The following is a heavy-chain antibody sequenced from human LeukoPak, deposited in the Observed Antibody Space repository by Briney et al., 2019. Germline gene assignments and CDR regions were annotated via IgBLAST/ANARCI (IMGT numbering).Heavy chain of an antibody. D-gene: IGHD3-16*01. CDR1: GFTFRTYD. Sequence: GGPLRLSCAASGFTFRTYDMHWVRQATGKSLEWVAAIATGGDTYYAGSVNGRFTISRENAKDTLYLQMNSLSVVDTAEYYCIRGGDGFDRWGQGGMVTVCS. J-gene: IGHJ5*02. CDR2: IATGGDT. V-gene: IGHV3-13*01. CDR3: IRGGDGFDR.